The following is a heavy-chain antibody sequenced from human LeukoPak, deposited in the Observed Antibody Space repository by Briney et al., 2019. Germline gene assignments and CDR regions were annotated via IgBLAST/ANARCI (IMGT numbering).Heavy chain of an antibody. CDR1: GFTFSSYA. D-gene: IGHD3-22*01. CDR3: ARKGYDSSGLSVPFDY. J-gene: IGHJ4*02. Sequence: AGGSLRLSCAASGFTFSSYAMHWVRQAPGKGLEWVAVISYDGSNKYYADSVKGRFTIARDNSKNTLYLQMTSLRAEDTAVYYCARKGYDSSGLSVPFDYWGQGTLVTVSS. CDR2: ISYDGSNK. V-gene: IGHV3-30-3*01.